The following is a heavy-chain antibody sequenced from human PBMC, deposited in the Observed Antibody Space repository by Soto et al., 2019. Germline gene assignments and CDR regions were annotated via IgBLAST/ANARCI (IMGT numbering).Heavy chain of an antibody. V-gene: IGHV3-9*01. J-gene: IGHJ3*01. CDR3: TKRRDARPGFGAFDL. Sequence: GGSLRLSCVASGFTFEDYSLHWVRQVPGKGLEWVAGISGNSGSSGYADSVRGRFTVSRDNAKNALFLQMSSLSPEDTALYYCTKRRDARPGFGAFDLWGQGTMFTVAS. D-gene: IGHD3-16*01. CDR1: GFTFEDYS. CDR2: ISGNSGSS.